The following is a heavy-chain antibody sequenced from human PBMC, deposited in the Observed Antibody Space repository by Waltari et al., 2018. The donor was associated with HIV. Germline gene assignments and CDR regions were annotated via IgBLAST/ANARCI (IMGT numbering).Heavy chain of an antibody. J-gene: IGHJ4*02. D-gene: IGHD2-2*01. CDR1: GFTFSNYA. CDR2: ISYDGSNK. Sequence: PASGFTFSNYAMHWVRQAPGKGLEWVAVISYDGSNKYYADSVKGRFTISRDNSKNTLYLQMNSLRAEDTAVYYCARDPQYCSSTSCSYYFDYWGQGTLVTVSS. CDR3: ARDPQYCSSTSCSYYFDY. V-gene: IGHV3-30-3*01.